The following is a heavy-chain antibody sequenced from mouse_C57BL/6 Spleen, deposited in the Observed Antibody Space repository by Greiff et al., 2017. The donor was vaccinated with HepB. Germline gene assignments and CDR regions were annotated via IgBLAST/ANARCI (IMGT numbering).Heavy chain of an antibody. CDR2: IDPENGDT. D-gene: IGHD1-1*01. V-gene: IGHV14-4*01. J-gene: IGHJ3*01. Sequence: EVKLMESGAELVRPGASVKLSCTASGFNIKDDYMHWVKQRPEQGLEWIGWIDPENGDTEYASKFQGKATITADTSSNTAYLQLSSLTSEDTAVYYCTQGYSGSRYAWGAYWGQGTLVTVSA. CDR1: GFNIKDDY. CDR3: TQGYSGSRYAWGAY.